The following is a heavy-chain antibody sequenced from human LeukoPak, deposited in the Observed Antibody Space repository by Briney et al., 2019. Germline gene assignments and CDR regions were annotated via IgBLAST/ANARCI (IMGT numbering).Heavy chain of an antibody. CDR3: ARAWSSSWYVIDY. V-gene: IGHV4-59*01. CDR2: IYYSGST. D-gene: IGHD6-13*01. Sequence: SETLSLTCTVSGGSISSYYWSWIRQPPGKGLEWIGYIYYSGSTNYNPSLESRVTVSVDTSKNQFSLKLSSVTAADTAVYYCARAWSSSWYVIDYWGQGTLVTVSS. J-gene: IGHJ4*02. CDR1: GGSISSYY.